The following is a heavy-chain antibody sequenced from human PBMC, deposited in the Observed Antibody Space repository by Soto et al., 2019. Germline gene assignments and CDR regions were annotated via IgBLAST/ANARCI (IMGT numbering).Heavy chain of an antibody. CDR2: IYPGDSDT. Sequence: GESLKISCKGSGYSFTIYWIGWVRQRPGKGLEWMGIIYPGDSDTRYSPSFQGQVTISADKSISTAYLQWSSLKASDTAMYYCALSSYRYYYDSSGYYNYYGMDVWGQGTTVTVSS. CDR1: GYSFTIYW. D-gene: IGHD3-22*01. J-gene: IGHJ6*02. CDR3: ALSSYRYYYDSSGYYNYYGMDV. V-gene: IGHV5-51*01.